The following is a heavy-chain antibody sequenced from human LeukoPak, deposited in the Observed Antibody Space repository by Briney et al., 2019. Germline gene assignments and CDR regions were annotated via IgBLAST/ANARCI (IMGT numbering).Heavy chain of an antibody. CDR2: ISSSGSTI. J-gene: IGHJ4*02. Sequence: PGGSLRLSCAASGFTFSDYYMSWIRQAPGKGLEWVSYISSSGSTIYYVDSVKGRFTISRDNAKDTLYLQMNSLRAEDTAVYYCARMNCSRTSCHDSTRALFDYWGQGTLVTVSS. CDR3: ARMNCSRTSCHDSTRALFDY. D-gene: IGHD2-2*01. V-gene: IGHV3-11*04. CDR1: GFTFSDYY.